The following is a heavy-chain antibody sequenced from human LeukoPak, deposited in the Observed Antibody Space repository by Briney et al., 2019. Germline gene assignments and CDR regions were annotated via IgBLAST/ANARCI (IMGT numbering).Heavy chain of an antibody. CDR3: AKSGNNRFDY. CDR1: GFTFSSFA. J-gene: IGHJ4*02. CDR2: IFPTSREI. D-gene: IGHD4-23*01. Sequence: GGSLRLSCAASGFTFSSFAMIWVRQPPGKGLEWVSSIFPTSREIHYADSVRGRFTISRDNSKSTLSLQMNSLRAEDTAIYYCAKSGNNRFDYWGQGTLVTVSS. V-gene: IGHV3-23*01.